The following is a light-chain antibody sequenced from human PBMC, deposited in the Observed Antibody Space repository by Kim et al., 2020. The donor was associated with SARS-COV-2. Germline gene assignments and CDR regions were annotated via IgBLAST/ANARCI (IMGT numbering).Light chain of an antibody. Sequence: STCRGDRVSLTCRTRQNISKSLNWYQQNPGKAPTLLIYTTSSLQRGVPSSLSGSGSGTDFTLTISSLQPEDFATYHSQQNYTTPCTFGQGTKREI. J-gene: IGKJ2*02. V-gene: IGKV1-39*01. CDR3: QQNYTTPCT. CDR2: TTS. CDR1: QNISKS.